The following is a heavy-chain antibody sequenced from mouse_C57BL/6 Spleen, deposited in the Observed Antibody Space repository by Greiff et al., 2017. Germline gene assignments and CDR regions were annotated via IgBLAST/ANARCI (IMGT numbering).Heavy chain of an antibody. CDR1: GYTFTNYW. Sequence: QVQLQQPGAELVKPGASVKVSCKASGYTFTNYWIHWVKQRPGQGLEWIGSIHPSDSATNYNQKFKGKATLTVDKSSSTAYMQLSNLTSEDSAVYYFAIGGYYCSHYYFDYWGQGTTLTVSS. D-gene: IGHD1-1*01. J-gene: IGHJ2*01. V-gene: IGHV1-74*01. CDR3: AIGGYYCSHYYFDY. CDR2: IHPSDSAT.